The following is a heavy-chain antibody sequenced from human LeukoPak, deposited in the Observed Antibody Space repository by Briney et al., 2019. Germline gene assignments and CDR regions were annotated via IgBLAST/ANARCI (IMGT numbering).Heavy chain of an antibody. J-gene: IGHJ4*02. V-gene: IGHV4-34*01. Sequence: SETLSLTCAVHGGSFSGYYWSCIRQPPGKGLEWIGEINHSGSTNYNPSLKSRVTISVDTSKNQFSLKLSSVTAADTAVYYCARGRAYYYDSSGYFFDYWGQGTLVTVSS. CDR3: ARGRAYYYDSSGYFFDY. D-gene: IGHD3-22*01. CDR2: INHSGST. CDR1: GGSFSGYY.